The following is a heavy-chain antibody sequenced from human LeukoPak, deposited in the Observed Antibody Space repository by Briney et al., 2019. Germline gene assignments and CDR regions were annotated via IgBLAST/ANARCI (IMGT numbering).Heavy chain of an antibody. J-gene: IGHJ6*02. CDR1: GGSFSGYY. CDR2: INHSGST. Sequence: SETLSLTCAVYGGSFSGYYWSWIRQPPGKGLEWIGEINHSGSTNYNPSLKSRITISVDTSKNQFSQKLSSVTAADTAVYYCARDEDYYGMDVWGQGTTVTVSS. CDR3: ARDEDYYGMDV. V-gene: IGHV4-34*01.